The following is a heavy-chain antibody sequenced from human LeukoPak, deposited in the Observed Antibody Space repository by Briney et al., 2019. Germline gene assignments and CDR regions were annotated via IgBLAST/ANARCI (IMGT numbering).Heavy chain of an antibody. CDR1: GGSFSGYY. J-gene: IGHJ4*02. CDR3: ARGREWFGEFHFDD. V-gene: IGHV4-34*01. CDR2: INHSGST. Sequence: SETLSLTCAVYGGSFSGYYWSWIRQPPGKGLEWIGEINHSGSTNYNPSLKSRVTISVDTSKNQFSLKLSSVTAADTAVYYCARGREWFGEFHFDDWGQGTLVTVSS. D-gene: IGHD3-10*01.